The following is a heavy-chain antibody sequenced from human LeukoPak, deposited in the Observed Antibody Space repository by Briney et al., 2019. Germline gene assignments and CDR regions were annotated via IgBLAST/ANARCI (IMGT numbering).Heavy chain of an antibody. CDR2: IKQDGSEK. Sequence: GDSLRLSCAASGFTFSSCWMNWVRQAPGKGLEWVANIKQDGSEKYYVDSVKGRFTISRDNAKNSLYLQMNSLRAEDTAVYYCAGGRGWRTDYWGQGTLVTVSS. CDR1: GFTFSSCW. CDR3: AGGRGWRTDY. V-gene: IGHV3-7*05. J-gene: IGHJ4*02. D-gene: IGHD2-15*01.